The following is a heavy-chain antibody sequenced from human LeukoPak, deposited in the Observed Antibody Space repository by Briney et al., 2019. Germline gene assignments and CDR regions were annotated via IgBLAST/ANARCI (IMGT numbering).Heavy chain of an antibody. J-gene: IGHJ4*02. D-gene: IGHD4-17*01. V-gene: IGHV4-59*01. CDR3: ARDGGDEILDY. Sequence: SETLSLTCTVSGGSISSYYWSWIRQPPGKALDGTGYIYYIGSPNYNPSLKSRVTISIDTSKNQFSLRLSSVTAADTAVYYCARDGGDEILDYWGQGTLVTVSS. CDR1: GGSISSYY. CDR2: IYYIGSP.